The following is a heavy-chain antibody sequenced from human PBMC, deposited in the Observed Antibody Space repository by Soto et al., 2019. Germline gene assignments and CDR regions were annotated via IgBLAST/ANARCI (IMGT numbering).Heavy chain of an antibody. CDR2: ISAYNGNT. CDR3: ARAESGYYSPRSNWFDP. J-gene: IGHJ5*02. Sequence: QVQLVQSGAEVKKPGASVKVSCKASGYTFTSYGISWVRQAPGQGLEWKGWISAYNGNTNYAQKLQGRVTMTTDTSTSTAYMELRSLRSDDTAVYYCARAESGYYSPRSNWFDPWGQGTLVTVSS. CDR1: GYTFTSYG. V-gene: IGHV1-18*01. D-gene: IGHD3-22*01.